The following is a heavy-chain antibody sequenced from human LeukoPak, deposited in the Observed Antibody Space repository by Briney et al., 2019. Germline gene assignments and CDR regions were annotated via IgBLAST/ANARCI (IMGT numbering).Heavy chain of an antibody. V-gene: IGHV4-34*01. CDR3: ARGFVVVVAARGTRHAFDI. Sequence: SETLSLTCAVYGGSFSGYYWSWIRQPPGKGLEGIGEINNSGSTNYKPSLKSRVTISVDTSKNQFSLKLSYVTAADTAVYYCARGFVVVVAARGTRHAFDIWGQGTMVTVS. CDR1: GGSFSGYY. CDR2: INNSGST. D-gene: IGHD2-15*01. J-gene: IGHJ3*02.